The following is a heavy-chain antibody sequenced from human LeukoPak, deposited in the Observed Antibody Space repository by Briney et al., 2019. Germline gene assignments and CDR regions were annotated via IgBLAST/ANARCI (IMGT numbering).Heavy chain of an antibody. J-gene: IGHJ5*02. CDR2: IYYSGST. CDR3: AREMLIFGVVIRANWFDP. CDR1: GFTFSSYN. D-gene: IGHD3-3*01. Sequence: PGGSLRLSCAASGFTFSSYNMNWVRQPPGKGLEWIGSIYYSGSTYYNPSLKSRVTISVDTSKNQFSLKLSSVTAADTAVYYCAREMLIFGVVIRANWFDPWGQGTLVTVSS. V-gene: IGHV4-39*07.